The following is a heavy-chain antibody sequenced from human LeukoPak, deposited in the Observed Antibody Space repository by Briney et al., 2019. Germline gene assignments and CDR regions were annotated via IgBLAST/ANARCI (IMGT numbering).Heavy chain of an antibody. CDR1: GCSISSSSYY. J-gene: IGHJ6*03. V-gene: IGHV4-39*01. D-gene: IGHD2-21*02. Sequence: PSETLSLTCTVSGCSISSSSYYWGWIRQPPGKGLEWIGSIYYSGSTYYNPSLKSRVTISVDTSKNQFSLKLSSVTAADTAVYYCARLVTNNYYYYYMDVWGKGTTVTVSS. CDR3: ARLVTNNYYYYYMDV. CDR2: IYYSGST.